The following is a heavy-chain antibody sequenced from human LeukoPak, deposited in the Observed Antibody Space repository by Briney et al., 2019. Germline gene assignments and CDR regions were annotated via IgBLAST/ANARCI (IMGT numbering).Heavy chain of an antibody. Sequence: ASVKVSCKASGYTFTSYDINWVRQATGQGLEWMGWMNPNSGNTGYAQKFQGRVTMTRNTSISTAYMELSSLRSEDTAVYYCASGYYDSGGYYDDFDIWGQGTMVTVA. D-gene: IGHD3-10*01. V-gene: IGHV1-8*01. CDR2: MNPNSGNT. CDR3: ASGYYDSGGYYDDFDI. J-gene: IGHJ3*02. CDR1: GYTFTSYD.